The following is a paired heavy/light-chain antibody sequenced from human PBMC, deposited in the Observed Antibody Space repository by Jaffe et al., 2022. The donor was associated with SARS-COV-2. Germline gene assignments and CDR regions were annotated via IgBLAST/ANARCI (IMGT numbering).Light chain of an antibody. CDR3: CSYTGSSTWG. CDR2: EGS. V-gene: IGLV2-23*01. Sequence: QSALTQPASVSGSPGQSITISCTGTSSDVGSYNLVSWYQQYPGKAPKLMIYEGSKRPSGVSNRFSGSKSGNTASLTISGLQAEDEADYYCCSYTGSSTWGFGGGTKVTV. CDR1: SSDVGSYNL. J-gene: IGLJ3*02.
Heavy chain of an antibody. Sequence: QVQLVQSGAEVKKPGASVKVSCEASGYTFTSYAIHWVRQAPGQRLEWMGWINAGYGDTKYSQKFQGRVSITRDTSASTAYMELSSLRSEDTAVYYCARDKGADIVVSPYYYYYMDVWGKGTTVTVTS. CDR2: INAGYGDT. CDR3: ARDKGADIVVSPYYYYYMDV. J-gene: IGHJ6*03. CDR1: GYTFTSYA. D-gene: IGHD2-2*01. V-gene: IGHV1-3*01.